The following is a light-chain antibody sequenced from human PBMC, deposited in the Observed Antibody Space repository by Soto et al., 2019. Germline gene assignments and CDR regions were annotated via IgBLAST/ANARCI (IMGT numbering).Light chain of an antibody. Sequence: QSVLTHPPSASGSPGQSVTISCPGTSSDIGGYNYVSWYQQHPGKAPKLIIYEVSKRPSGVPDRFSGSKSGHTASLTVSGLQAEDEADYHCSSYEGSNTVVFGGGTKVTGL. CDR3: SSYEGSNTVV. J-gene: IGLJ2*01. CDR1: SSDIGGYNY. CDR2: EVS. V-gene: IGLV2-8*01.